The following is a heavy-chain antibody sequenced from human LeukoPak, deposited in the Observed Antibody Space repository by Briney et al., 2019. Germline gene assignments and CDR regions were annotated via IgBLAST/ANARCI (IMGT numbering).Heavy chain of an antibody. Sequence: SETLSLTCSVSGYSISSGNYWGWIRQPPGKGLEWIGSICHRGSTYYNPSLKSRVTISVDTSKNQFSLKLNSVTATDTAVYYCAKGYCSGTTCYDDRGAFDYWGRGTLVNVSS. V-gene: IGHV4-38-2*02. CDR3: AKGYCSGTTCYDDRGAFDY. CDR1: GYSISSGNY. CDR2: ICHRGST. J-gene: IGHJ4*02. D-gene: IGHD2-2*01.